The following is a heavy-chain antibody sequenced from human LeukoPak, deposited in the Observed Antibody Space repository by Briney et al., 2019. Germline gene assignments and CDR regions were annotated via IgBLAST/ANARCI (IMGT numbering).Heavy chain of an antibody. V-gene: IGHV1-18*01. D-gene: IGHD6-13*01. CDR2: ISSYSGNT. CDR3: ARDRVFRHAAYSSSWYEGFDY. Sequence: GASVKVSCKASGYIFNNHGISWVRQAPGQGLEWMGWISSYSGNTNYAQKFQDRVTMTTDTSASTAYMELRSLRSDDAAVYYCARDRVFRHAAYSSSWYEGFDYWGQGTLVTVSS. J-gene: IGHJ4*02. CDR1: GYIFNNHG.